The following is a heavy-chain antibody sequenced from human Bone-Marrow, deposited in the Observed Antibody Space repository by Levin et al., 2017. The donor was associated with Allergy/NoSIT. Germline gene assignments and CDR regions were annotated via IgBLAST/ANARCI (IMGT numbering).Heavy chain of an antibody. J-gene: IGHJ4*02. CDR2: IRSKTNNYAT. D-gene: IGHD1/OR15-1a*01. V-gene: IGHV3-73*01. CDR1: GFTFSGSA. CDR3: TRQVEQLDY. Sequence: GESLTLSCAATGFTFSGSAMHWVRQASGKGLEWVGRIRSKTNNYATAYAASVKGRFTISRDDSKNTAYLQMNSLKTEDTAVYYCTRQVEQLDYWGQGTLVTVSS.